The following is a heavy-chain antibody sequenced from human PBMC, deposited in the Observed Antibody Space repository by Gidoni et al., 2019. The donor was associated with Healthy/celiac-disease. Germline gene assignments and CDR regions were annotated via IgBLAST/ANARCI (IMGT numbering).Heavy chain of an antibody. Sequence: EVQLVESGGGLVQPGRSLRLSCTASGFTFGDYAMSWVRQAPGKGLEWVGFIRSKAYGGTTEYAASVKGRFTISRDESKSIAYLQMNSLKTEDTAVYYCTRGSITMIVVAPDYWGQGTLVTVSS. V-gene: IGHV3-49*04. CDR3: TRGSITMIVVAPDY. J-gene: IGHJ4*02. CDR1: GFTFGDYA. CDR2: IRSKAYGGTT. D-gene: IGHD3-22*01.